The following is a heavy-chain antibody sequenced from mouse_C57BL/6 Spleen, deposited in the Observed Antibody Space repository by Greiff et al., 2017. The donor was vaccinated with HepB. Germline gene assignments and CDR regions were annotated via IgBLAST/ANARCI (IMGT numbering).Heavy chain of an antibody. CDR1: GFTFSDYG. D-gene: IGHD4-1*02. Sequence: EVQRVESGGGLVKPGGSLKLSCAASGFTFSDYGMHWVRQAPEKGLEWVAYISSGSSTIYYADTVKGRFTISRDNAKNTLFLQMTSLRSEDTAMYYCARPSTGTYYFDYWGQGTTLTVSS. J-gene: IGHJ2*01. V-gene: IGHV5-17*01. CDR2: ISSGSSTI. CDR3: ARPSTGTYYFDY.